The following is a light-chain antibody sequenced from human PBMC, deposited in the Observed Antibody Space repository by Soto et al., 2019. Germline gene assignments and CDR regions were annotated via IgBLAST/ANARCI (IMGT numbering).Light chain of an antibody. CDR1: QTISIW. V-gene: IGKV1-5*03. CDR3: QQYNIWPLT. J-gene: IGKJ4*01. Sequence: DIQMTQSPSTLSGSVGDRVTITCRASQTISIWLAWYQQKPGKAPKLLIYKASSLQSGVPSRFSSSGSGTEFTLTISSLQSEDSAVYYCQQYNIWPLTFGGGTKVDIK. CDR2: KAS.